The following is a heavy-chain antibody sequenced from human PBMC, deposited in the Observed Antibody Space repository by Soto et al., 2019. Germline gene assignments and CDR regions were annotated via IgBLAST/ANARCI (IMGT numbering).Heavy chain of an antibody. V-gene: IGHV1-69*12. J-gene: IGHJ2*01. CDR1: GGTFSNYA. D-gene: IGHD6-19*01. Sequence: QVQLVQSGAEVKKPGSSVKVSCKASGGTFSNYAISWVRQAPGQGLEWMGGINPFFGTANYAQKFQGRVTITADDSMSTAYMELSRLRSEDTAVYYCAQTLGSAVAGPGRFDLWGRGTLVTVSS. CDR2: INPFFGTA. CDR3: AQTLGSAVAGPGRFDL.